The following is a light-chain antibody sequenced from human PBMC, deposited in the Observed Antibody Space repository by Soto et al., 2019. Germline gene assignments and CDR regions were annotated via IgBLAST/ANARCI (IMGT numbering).Light chain of an antibody. CDR2: GAS. Sequence: EIVLTQSPGTLSLSPGERATLSCRASQSVFNNNLAWYQQKPGQAPRLLMFGASSRATGIPDRFSGSGSGTAFTLTISRLEPEDFAIDHCQQYCGSPRTFGQGTKLEIK. V-gene: IGKV3-20*01. J-gene: IGKJ2*01. CDR1: QSVFNNN. CDR3: QQYCGSPRT.